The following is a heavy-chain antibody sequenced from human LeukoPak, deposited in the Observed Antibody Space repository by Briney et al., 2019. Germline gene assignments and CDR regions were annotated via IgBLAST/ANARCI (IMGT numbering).Heavy chain of an antibody. V-gene: IGHV4-31*03. CDR2: IYYSGST. CDR1: GGSISSGGYY. D-gene: IGHD4-11*01. CDR3: ARVGPLTTVGVVY. Sequence: SETLSLTCTVSGGSISSGGYYWSWIRQHPGKGLEWIGYIYYSGSTYYNPSLKSRVTISVDTSKNQFSLKLSSVTAADTAVYYCARVGPLTTVGVVYWGQGTLVTVSS. J-gene: IGHJ4*02.